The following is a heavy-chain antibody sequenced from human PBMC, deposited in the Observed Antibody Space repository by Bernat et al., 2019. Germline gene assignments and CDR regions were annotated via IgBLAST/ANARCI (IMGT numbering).Heavy chain of an antibody. CDR1: GFTFDDYT. D-gene: IGHD5-24*01. CDR2: ISWDGGST. J-gene: IGHJ4*02. CDR3: AKGFAGRWLQFPVDY. Sequence: EVQLVESGGVVVQPGGSLRLSCAASGFTFDDYTMHWVRQAPGKGLEWVSLISWDGGSTYYADSVKGRFTISRDNRKNSLYLQMNSLRTEDTALYYCAKGFAGRWLQFPVDYWGQGTLVTVSS. V-gene: IGHV3-43*01.